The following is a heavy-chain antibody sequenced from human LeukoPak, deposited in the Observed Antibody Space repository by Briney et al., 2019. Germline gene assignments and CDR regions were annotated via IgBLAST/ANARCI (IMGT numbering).Heavy chain of an antibody. Sequence: GGSLRLSCEGSGFIFSSYSMNWVRQAPGKGLEWLSYISSGGQTVYYADSVKGRFTISRDNAKNSLFLQLNGLRDGDTAVYYCVRHRGAWTVHDAFAMWGQGTMVTVAS. CDR3: VRHRGAWTVHDAFAM. J-gene: IGHJ3*02. D-gene: IGHD4-11*01. V-gene: IGHV3-48*02. CDR2: ISSGGQTV. CDR1: GFIFSSYS.